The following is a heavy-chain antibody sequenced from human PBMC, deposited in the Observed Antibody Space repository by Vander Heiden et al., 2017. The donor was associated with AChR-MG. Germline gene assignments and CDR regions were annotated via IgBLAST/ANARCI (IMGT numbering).Heavy chain of an antibody. D-gene: IGHD3-3*01. J-gene: IGHJ5*01. CDR2: ISIRSSHN. Sequence: QVQLVESAGGLVKPGWSLSLSCAASGFRFRDDYMSWIRQAPVKGLEWVAYISIRSSHNNYAVSGKGRFTISRDDSKKSLSLQMKSPRAADTAVYYCARESYYAWSGYYTRSGWFDPWGQGTLVTVSS. CDR3: ARESYYAWSGYYTRSGWFDP. CDR1: GFRFRDDY. V-gene: IGHV3-11*06.